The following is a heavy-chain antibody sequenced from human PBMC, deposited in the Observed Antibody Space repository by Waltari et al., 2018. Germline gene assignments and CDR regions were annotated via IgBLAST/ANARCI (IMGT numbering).Heavy chain of an antibody. Sequence: EVQLVESGGGLVQPGGSLRLSCAASGFTFSSYWMSWVRQAPGKGLEWVANIKQDGSEKYYVDSVKGRFTISRDNAKNSLYLQMNSLRAEDTAVYYCANQLAGYYFDYWGQGTLVTVSS. CDR1: GFTFSSYW. J-gene: IGHJ4*02. CDR3: ANQLAGYYFDY. V-gene: IGHV3-7*01. D-gene: IGHD2-2*01. CDR2: IKQDGSEK.